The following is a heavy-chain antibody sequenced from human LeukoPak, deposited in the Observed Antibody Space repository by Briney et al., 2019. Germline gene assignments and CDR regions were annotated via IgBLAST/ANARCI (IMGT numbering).Heavy chain of an antibody. V-gene: IGHV4-34*01. D-gene: IGHD5-18*01. CDR1: GGSFSGYY. CDR2: INHSGST. Sequence: SETLSLTCAVYGGSFSGYYWSWIRQPPGKGLEWIGEINHSGSTNSNPSLKSRVTISVDTSKKQFSLKLSSVTAADTAVYYCARGGTAMNRNWFDPWGQGTLVTVSS. J-gene: IGHJ5*02. CDR3: ARGGTAMNRNWFDP.